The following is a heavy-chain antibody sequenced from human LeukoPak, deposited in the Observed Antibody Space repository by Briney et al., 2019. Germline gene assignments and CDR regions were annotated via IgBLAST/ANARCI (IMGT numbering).Heavy chain of an antibody. V-gene: IGHV3-7*01. Sequence: GGSLRLSCAASGFTFSSYWMSWVRQAPGKGLEWVANIKQDGSEKYYVDSVKGRFTISRDNAKNSLYLQMNSLRAEDTAVYYCARRKGYCSSTSCYSYYYYYMDVWGRGTTVTVSS. CDR2: IKQDGSEK. CDR3: ARRKGYCSSTSCYSYYYYYMDV. D-gene: IGHD2-2*02. CDR1: GFTFSSYW. J-gene: IGHJ6*03.